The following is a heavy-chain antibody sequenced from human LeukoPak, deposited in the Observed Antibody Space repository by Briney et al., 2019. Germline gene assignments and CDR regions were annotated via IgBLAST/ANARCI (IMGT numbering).Heavy chain of an antibody. CDR2: INAGNGNT. Sequence: ASVKVSCKASGYTFTSYAMHWVRQAPGQRLEWMGWINAGNGNTKYSQKFQGRVTITRDTSASTAYMELSGLRSEDTAVYYCARDPQANWNYAFDIWGQGTMVTVSS. D-gene: IGHD1-7*01. J-gene: IGHJ3*02. V-gene: IGHV1-3*01. CDR1: GYTFTSYA. CDR3: ARDPQANWNYAFDI.